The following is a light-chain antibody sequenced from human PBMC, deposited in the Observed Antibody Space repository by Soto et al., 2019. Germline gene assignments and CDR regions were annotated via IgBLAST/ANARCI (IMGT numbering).Light chain of an antibody. J-gene: IGKJ1*01. CDR1: QSVSSNY. CDR2: GAS. Sequence: ETVLTQSPGTLSLSPGERATLSCRASQSVSSNYLAWYQHIPGQAPRLLIYGASTRVTGIPDRFSGSGSGLDFSRTIRRLDPGDFAVYYCQQFDRSLRSLTFGQGTKVE. V-gene: IGKV3-20*01. CDR3: QQFDRSLRSLT.